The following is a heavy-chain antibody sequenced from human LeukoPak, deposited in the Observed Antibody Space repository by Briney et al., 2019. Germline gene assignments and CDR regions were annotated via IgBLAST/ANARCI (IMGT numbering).Heavy chain of an antibody. D-gene: IGHD3-3*01. Sequence: GGSLRLSCAASGFTFDDYAMHWVRQAPGKGLEWVSLISGDGGSTYYADSVKGRSTIYRDNSKNSLYLQMNSLRTEDTALYYCAKDNGYYDFWSGYLGDYWGQGTLVTVSS. J-gene: IGHJ4*02. CDR1: GFTFDDYA. CDR2: ISGDGGST. V-gene: IGHV3-43*02. CDR3: AKDNGYYDFWSGYLGDY.